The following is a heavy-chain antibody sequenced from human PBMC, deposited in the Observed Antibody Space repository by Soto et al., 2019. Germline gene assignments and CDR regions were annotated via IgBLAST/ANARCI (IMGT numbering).Heavy chain of an antibody. D-gene: IGHD2-2*01. Sequence: QVQLVESGGGVVQPGRSLRLYCGASGFTFSTYGMHWVRQGPGKGLEWVAFVSFDGNNKQYADSVKGRFTISRDNSQNMLYLQMDSLRAEDTAVYYCAKDEEGCISSSCYSGYYCLDVWGQGTTVTVSS. CDR3: AKDEEGCISSSCYSGYYCLDV. J-gene: IGHJ6*02. CDR1: GFTFSTYG. V-gene: IGHV3-30*18. CDR2: VSFDGNNK.